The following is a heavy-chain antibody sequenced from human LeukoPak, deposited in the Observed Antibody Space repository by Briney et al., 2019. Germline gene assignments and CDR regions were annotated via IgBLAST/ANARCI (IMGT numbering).Heavy chain of an antibody. CDR3: AYEEYYDFWSGYYRIKTGAFDI. D-gene: IGHD3-3*01. J-gene: IGHJ3*02. CDR1: GGSFSGYY. V-gene: IGHV4-34*01. CDR2: INNSGST. Sequence: SETLSLTCAVYGGSFSGYYWSWIRQPPGKGLEWIGEINNSGSTNYNPSLKSRVTISVDTSKNQFSLKLSSVTAADTAVYYCAYEEYYDFWSGYYRIKTGAFDIWGQGTMVTVSS.